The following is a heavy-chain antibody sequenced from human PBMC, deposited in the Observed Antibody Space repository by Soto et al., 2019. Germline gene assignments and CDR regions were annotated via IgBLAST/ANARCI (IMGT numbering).Heavy chain of an antibody. CDR2: IGTAGDT. J-gene: IGHJ6*02. V-gene: IGHV3-13*01. D-gene: IGHD3-10*01. Sequence: GGSLRLSCAASGFTFSSYDMHWVRQATGKGLEWVSAIGTAGDTYYPGSVKGRFTISRENAKNSLYLQMNSLRAEDTAVYYCARSFMVRGVITLYGMDVWGQGTTVTVSS. CDR3: ARSFMVRGVITLYGMDV. CDR1: GFTFSSYD.